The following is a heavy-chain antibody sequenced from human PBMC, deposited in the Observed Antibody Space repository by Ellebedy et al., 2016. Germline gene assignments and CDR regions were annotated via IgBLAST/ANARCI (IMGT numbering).Heavy chain of an antibody. CDR1: GGSISSSSYY. Sequence: SETLSLXCTVSGGSISSSSYYWGWIRQPPGKGLEWIGSIYYSGSTYYNPSLKSRVTISVGTSKNQFSLKLSSVTAADTAVYYCARGLRGYPKRYYYYMDVWGKGTTVTVSS. V-gene: IGHV4-39*07. CDR2: IYYSGST. J-gene: IGHJ6*03. D-gene: IGHD5-18*01. CDR3: ARGLRGYPKRYYYYMDV.